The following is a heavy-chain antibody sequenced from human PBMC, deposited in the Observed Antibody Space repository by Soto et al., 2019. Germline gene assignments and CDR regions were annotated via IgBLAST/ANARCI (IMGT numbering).Heavy chain of an antibody. CDR3: ARCITLPTQLDY. CDR2: INAGNGNT. J-gene: IGHJ4*02. Sequence: QVQLVQSGAEEKKPGASVKVSCKASGYTFTSYAMHWVRQAPGQRLEWMGWINAGNGNTKYSQKFQGRVTITRDTSARTAYMELSSLSSEDTAVYYCARCITLPTQLDYWGQGTLVTVSS. V-gene: IGHV1-3*05. D-gene: IGHD1-20*01. CDR1: GYTFTSYA.